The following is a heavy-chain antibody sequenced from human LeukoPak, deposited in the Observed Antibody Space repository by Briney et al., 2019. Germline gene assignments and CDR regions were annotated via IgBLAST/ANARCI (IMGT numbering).Heavy chain of an antibody. CDR1: GGSISSDNYY. D-gene: IGHD3-22*01. J-gene: IGHJ4*02. V-gene: IGHV4-31*03. Sequence: SQTLSLTCTVSGGSISSDNYYWSWIRQHPGKGLEWIGYIYYSGSTNYNPSLKNRVTISVDTSKNQFSLNLSSVTAADTAVYYCARGRWDTSGYYTDYWGQGTLATVSS. CDR2: IYYSGST. CDR3: ARGRWDTSGYYTDY.